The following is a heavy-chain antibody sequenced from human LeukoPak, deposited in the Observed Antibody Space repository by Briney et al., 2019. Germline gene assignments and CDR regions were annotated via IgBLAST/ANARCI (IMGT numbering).Heavy chain of an antibody. CDR3: ARDGPDYGGIAGPDY. J-gene: IGHJ4*02. Sequence: ASVKVSCAASGYTFTSYDMHWVRQAPGQGLEWMGIINPSGGSTSYAQKFQGRVTMTRDMSTSTVYMELSSLRSEDTAVYYCARDGPDYGGIAGPDYWGQGTLVTVSS. D-gene: IGHD4-23*01. CDR2: INPSGGST. V-gene: IGHV1-46*01. CDR1: GYTFTSYD.